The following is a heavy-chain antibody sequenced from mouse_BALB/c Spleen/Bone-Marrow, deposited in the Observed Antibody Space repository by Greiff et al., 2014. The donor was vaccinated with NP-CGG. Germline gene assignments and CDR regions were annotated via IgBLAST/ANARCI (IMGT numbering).Heavy chain of an antibody. J-gene: IGHJ2*01. Sequence: VQLQQPGTVLARPGASARMSCKASGYTFSSFWMHWIRQRPGQGLEWIGAIYPGNSDTRYNQKFKGKARLTAVTSSSTAYMELSSLTDEDSAVYYCTREGNYFDSWGQGTTLTVSS. CDR2: IYPGNSDT. V-gene: IGHV1-5*01. CDR1: GYTFSSFW. CDR3: TREGNYFDS.